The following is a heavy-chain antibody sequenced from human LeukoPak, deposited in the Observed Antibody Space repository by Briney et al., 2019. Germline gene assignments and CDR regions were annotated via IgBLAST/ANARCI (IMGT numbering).Heavy chain of an antibody. J-gene: IGHJ4*02. CDR1: GFTFSSYA. V-gene: IGHV3-23*01. CDR2: ISGSGGRI. D-gene: IGHD1-1*01. Sequence: PGGSLRLSCAASGFTFSSYAINWVRQAPGKGLEWVSSISGSGGRIYYADSVKGRFTISSDKSKNTLFLQMNSLRAEDTALYYCAKGLETESRLDSWGQGTLVTVSS. CDR3: AKGLETESRLDS.